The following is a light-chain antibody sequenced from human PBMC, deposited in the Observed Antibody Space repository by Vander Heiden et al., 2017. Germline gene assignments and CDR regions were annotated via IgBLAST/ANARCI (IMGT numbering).Light chain of an antibody. V-gene: IGKV1-27*01. CDR2: AAS. CDR3: QKDNSAPIT. J-gene: IGKJ4*01. CDR1: QVISNY. Sequence: DIQMTQSPSSLSASVADRVTITCRASQVISNYLAWYQQKPGKVPKLLIYAASTLQSGVPSRFSGSGSGTDFTLTISSLPPEDVATYYCQKDNSAPITFGGGTKVEIK.